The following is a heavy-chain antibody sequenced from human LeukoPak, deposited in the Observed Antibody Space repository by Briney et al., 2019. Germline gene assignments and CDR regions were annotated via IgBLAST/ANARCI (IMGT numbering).Heavy chain of an antibody. J-gene: IGHJ5*02. V-gene: IGHV1-46*01. CDR3: ARGHVSGSPNCFAP. Sequence: ASVKVSCKASGYTFTSYSIHWVRQAPGQGLEWMGIINPSGASAMYAQKFQGRVTMTRDMSTATVYLDLSSLRFDDTAVYYCARGHVSGSPNCFAPWAKEPRVT. CDR2: INPSGASA. CDR1: GYTFTSYS. D-gene: IGHD3-10*01.